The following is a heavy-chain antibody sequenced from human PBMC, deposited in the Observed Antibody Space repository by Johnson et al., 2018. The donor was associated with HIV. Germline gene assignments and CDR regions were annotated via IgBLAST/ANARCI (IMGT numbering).Heavy chain of an antibody. Sequence: VLLLESGGGLVEPGGSLRLSCAASGFTFSSYAMSWVRQAPGKGLEWVSAISGSGGSTYYADSVKGRFTISRDNSKHTLYLQMNSLRAEDTAVYYCAKGATYYYGSGSYYTGSAFDIWGQGTMVTVSS. CDR3: AKGATYYYGSGSYYTGSAFDI. D-gene: IGHD3-10*01. V-gene: IGHV3-23*01. J-gene: IGHJ3*02. CDR2: ISGSGGST. CDR1: GFTFSSYA.